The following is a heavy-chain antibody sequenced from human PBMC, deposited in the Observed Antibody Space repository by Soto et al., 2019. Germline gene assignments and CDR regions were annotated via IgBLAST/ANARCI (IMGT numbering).Heavy chain of an antibody. CDR1: GYTFTRSG. CDR3: ASKFGELLADAFDI. J-gene: IGHJ3*02. Sequence: GASVKVSCKASGYTFTRSGISWVRQAPGQGPEWMGWISSYNGDTNYAQTFQGRVAMSLDTSKNQFSLRLSSVTAADTAVYYCASKFGELLADAFDIWGQGTVVTV. CDR2: ISSYNGDT. D-gene: IGHD3-10*01. V-gene: IGHV1-18*01.